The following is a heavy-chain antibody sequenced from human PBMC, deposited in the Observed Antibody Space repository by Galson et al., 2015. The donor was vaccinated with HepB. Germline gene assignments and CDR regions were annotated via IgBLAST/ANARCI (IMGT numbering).Heavy chain of an antibody. Sequence: SLRLSCAASGFTFSSYAMHWVRQAPGKGLEWVAVITYDGSNKYYADSVKGRFTISRDNAKNTLYLQMNSLRAEDTAVYYCARPMVRGVIITYYFDYWGQGTLVTVSS. V-gene: IGHV3-30-3*01. CDR2: ITYDGSNK. D-gene: IGHD3-10*01. CDR3: ARPMVRGVIITYYFDY. J-gene: IGHJ4*02. CDR1: GFTFSSYA.